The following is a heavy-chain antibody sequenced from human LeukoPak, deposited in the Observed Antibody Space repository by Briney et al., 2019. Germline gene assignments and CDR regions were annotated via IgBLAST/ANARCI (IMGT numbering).Heavy chain of an antibody. CDR2: IYYSGST. V-gene: IGHV4-59*08. CDR3: ARTYYYGPHPFDY. D-gene: IGHD3-10*01. CDR1: GGSISSYY. J-gene: IGHJ4*02. Sequence: SETLSLTCTVSGGSISSYYWSWIRQPPGKGLEWIGYIYYSGSTNYNPSLKSRVTISVDTSKNQFSLKLSSVTAADTAVYYCARTYYYGPHPFDYWGQGTLVTVSS.